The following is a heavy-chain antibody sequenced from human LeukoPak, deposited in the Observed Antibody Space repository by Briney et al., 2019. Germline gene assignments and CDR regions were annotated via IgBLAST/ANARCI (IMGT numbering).Heavy chain of an antibody. J-gene: IGHJ4*02. CDR3: AKVGDYGSGSYYNEGFDY. D-gene: IGHD3-10*01. CDR1: GFTFSSYA. CDR2: TSYDGSNK. Sequence: GGSLRLSCAASGFTFSSYAMHWVRQAPGKGLEWVAVTSYDGSNKYYADSVKGRFTISRDNSKNTLYLQMNSLRAEDTAVYYCAKVGDYGSGSYYNEGFDYWGQGSLVTVSS. V-gene: IGHV3-30*04.